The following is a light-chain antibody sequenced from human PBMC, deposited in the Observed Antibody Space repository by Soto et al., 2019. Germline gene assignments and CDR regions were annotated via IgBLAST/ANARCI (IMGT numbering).Light chain of an antibody. Sequence: QSVLTQPPSASGSLGQSVTISCTGTSSDVGGYNYVSWYQQHPGKAPKLMISEVSKRPSGVPDRFSGSKSGNAASLTVSGLQAEDEADYYCSSYAGNNKYVFGAWTKLTVL. CDR1: SSDVGGYNY. V-gene: IGLV2-8*01. CDR2: EVS. J-gene: IGLJ1*01. CDR3: SSYAGNNKYV.